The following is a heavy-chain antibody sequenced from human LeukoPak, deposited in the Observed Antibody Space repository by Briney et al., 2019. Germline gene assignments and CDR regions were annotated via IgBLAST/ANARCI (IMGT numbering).Heavy chain of an antibody. D-gene: IGHD5-24*01. J-gene: IGHJ1*01. V-gene: IGHV4-4*07. CDR1: GGSISSYY. Sequence: SETLSLTCTVSGGSISSYYWSWIRQPARKGLEWIGRIYTSGSTNYNPSLKSRVTMSVDTSKNQFSLKLSSVTAADTAVYYCARVVFYGYNPPVEYFQHWGQGTLVTVSS. CDR3: ARVVFYGYNPPVEYFQH. CDR2: IYTSGST.